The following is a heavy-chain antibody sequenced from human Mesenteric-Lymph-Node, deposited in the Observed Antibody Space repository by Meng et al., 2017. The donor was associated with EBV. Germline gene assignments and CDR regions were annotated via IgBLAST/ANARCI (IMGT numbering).Heavy chain of an antibody. Sequence: EVRLLGSGGGLVPPGGSLRLSCAAPGITFSEYAMSWVRQAPGKGLEWVSTISGSGGSTHHADSVKGRFAISRDNSHNTLYLQMNSLRAEDTAVYFCATVVGGSTYFDHWGQGTLVTVSS. CDR3: ATVVGGSTYFDH. CDR1: GITFSEYA. J-gene: IGHJ4*02. CDR2: ISGSGGST. D-gene: IGHD1-26*01. V-gene: IGHV3-23*01.